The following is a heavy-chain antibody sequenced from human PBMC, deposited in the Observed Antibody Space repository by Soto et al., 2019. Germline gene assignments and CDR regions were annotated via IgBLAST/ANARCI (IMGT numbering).Heavy chain of an antibody. CDR2: IYHSGST. CDR1: GGSISSSNW. Sequence: QVQLQESGPGLVKPSGTLSLTCAVSGGSISSSNWWSWVRQPPGKGLEWIGEIYHSGSTNYNPSLKRRVYISVAKSTNQFSLKLSSVPAAATAVYYCASVMVRGDMLSAFDIWGQGTMVTVSS. CDR3: ASVMVRGDMLSAFDI. J-gene: IGHJ3*02. V-gene: IGHV4-4*02. D-gene: IGHD3-10*01.